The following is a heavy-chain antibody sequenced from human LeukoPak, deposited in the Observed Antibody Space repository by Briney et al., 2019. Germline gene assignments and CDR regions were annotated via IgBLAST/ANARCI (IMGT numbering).Heavy chain of an antibody. CDR1: GGSISSGDYY. J-gene: IGHJ5*02. D-gene: IGHD3-22*01. Sequence: SETLSLTCTVSGGSISSGDYYWSWIRQPPGKSLEWIGYMYYSGSTYYNPSLKSRVVISVDTSKNQFSLKLSSVTAADTAVYYCARPYYYDSRIDPWGQGILVTVSS. CDR3: ARPYYYDSRIDP. V-gene: IGHV4-30-4*01. CDR2: MYYSGST.